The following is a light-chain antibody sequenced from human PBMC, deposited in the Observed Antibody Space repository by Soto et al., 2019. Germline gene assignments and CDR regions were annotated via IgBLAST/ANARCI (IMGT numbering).Light chain of an antibody. CDR3: QHYDTFPWT. J-gene: IGKJ1*01. CDR2: KAS. V-gene: IGKV1-5*03. CDR1: QSISSW. Sequence: DIQMTQSPSTLSASIGDRVTITCRASQSISSWLAWYQQKAGKAPKLLIYKASTLESGVPSRFSGSGSGTEFTLTISSLQPDYFATYYCQHYDTFPWTFGQGTKVEIK.